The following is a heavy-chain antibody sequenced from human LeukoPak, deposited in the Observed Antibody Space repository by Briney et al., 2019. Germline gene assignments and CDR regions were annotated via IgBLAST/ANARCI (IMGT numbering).Heavy chain of an antibody. CDR3: AKGYSGSYSYYFDY. V-gene: IGHV3-23*01. J-gene: IGHJ4*02. CDR2: ISGSGGST. D-gene: IGHD1-26*01. CDR1: GFTFRTYA. Sequence: GGSLRLSCTASGFTFRTYAMNWVRQAPGKGLEWVSAISGSGGSTYYADSVKGRFTISRDNSKNTLYLQMNGLRAEDTAVYYCAKGYSGSYSYYFDYWGQGTLVTVSS.